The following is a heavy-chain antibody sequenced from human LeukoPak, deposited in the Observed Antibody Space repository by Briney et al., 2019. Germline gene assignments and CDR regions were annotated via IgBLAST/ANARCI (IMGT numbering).Heavy chain of an antibody. J-gene: IGHJ3*02. CDR1: GYTFTGYY. V-gene: IGHV1-2*02. CDR3: ARDGGYCSSTSCYYAFDI. D-gene: IGHD2-2*01. Sequence: ASVKVSCKASGYTFTGYYMHWVRQAPGQGLEWMGWINPNSDGTNYAQKFQGRVTMTRDTSISTAYMELSRLRSDDTAVYYCARDGGYCSSTSCYYAFDIWGQGTMVTVSS. CDR2: INPNSDGT.